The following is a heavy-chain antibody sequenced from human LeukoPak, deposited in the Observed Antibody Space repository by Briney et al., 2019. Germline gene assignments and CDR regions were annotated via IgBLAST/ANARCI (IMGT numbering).Heavy chain of an antibody. J-gene: IGHJ4*02. CDR2: ITSGGDYI. D-gene: IGHD3-9*01. V-gene: IGHV3-21*01. CDR3: ARGHYDVLAASYKWTPDY. Sequence: NPGGSLRLSCAASGFTFNTFNMNWVRQAPGKGLEWVSSITSGGDYIYYADSVKGRFTTSRDNAKNSLSLQLNSLRVEDTAVYYCARGHYDVLAASYKWTPDYWGQGTLVTVSS. CDR1: GFTFNTFN.